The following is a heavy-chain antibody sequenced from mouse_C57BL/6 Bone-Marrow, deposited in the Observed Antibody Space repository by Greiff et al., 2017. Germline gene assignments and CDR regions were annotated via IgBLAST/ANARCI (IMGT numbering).Heavy chain of an antibody. J-gene: IGHJ4*01. CDR3: AVESCYAMDY. Sequence: EVQLQQSGPELVKPGASVKMSCKASGYPFTDYNMHWVKQSHGKNLEWIGYINPNNGGTSYNQKFKGKATLTVNKSSSTAYMELRSLTSEDSAVYYCAVESCYAMDYWGQGTSVTVSS. CDR2: INPNNGGT. CDR1: GYPFTDYN. V-gene: IGHV1-22*01.